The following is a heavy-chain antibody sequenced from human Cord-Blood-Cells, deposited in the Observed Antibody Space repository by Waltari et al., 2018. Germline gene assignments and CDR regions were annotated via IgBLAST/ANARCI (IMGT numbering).Heavy chain of an antibody. J-gene: IGHJ3*02. Sequence: QVQLVQSGAEVKKPGASVKVSCKASGSPFPGDSMHRVRQAPGQGLEWMGWINPNSGGTNYAQKFQGRVTMTRDTSISTAYMELSRLRSDDTAVYYCARANWGRGDAFDIWGQGTMVTVSS. CDR3: ARANWGRGDAFDI. D-gene: IGHD7-27*01. CDR1: GSPFPGDS. V-gene: IGHV1-2*02. CDR2: INPNSGGT.